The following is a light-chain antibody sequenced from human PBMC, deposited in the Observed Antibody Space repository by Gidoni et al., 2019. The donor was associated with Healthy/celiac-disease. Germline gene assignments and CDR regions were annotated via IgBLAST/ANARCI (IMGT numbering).Light chain of an antibody. Sequence: DIQMTQSPSSLSASVGDRVTITCRASQSIRSYLNWYQQKPGKAPKLLIYAASSLQSGVPSRFSGSGSGTDFTLTISSLQPEDFETYYCQQRYRTLLTVGQGTRLEIK. CDR2: AAS. V-gene: IGKV1-39*01. J-gene: IGKJ5*01. CDR3: QQRYRTLLT. CDR1: QSIRSY.